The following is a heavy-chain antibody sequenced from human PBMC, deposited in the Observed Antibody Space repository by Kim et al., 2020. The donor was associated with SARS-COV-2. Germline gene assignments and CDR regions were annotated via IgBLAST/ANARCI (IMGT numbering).Heavy chain of an antibody. CDR1: GGSISSGGYY. V-gene: IGHV4-31*03. CDR3: ARDYYDSSGYYYEGPAFDI. J-gene: IGHJ3*02. D-gene: IGHD3-22*01. CDR2: IYYSGST. Sequence: SETLSLTCTVSGGSISSGGYYWSWIRQHPGKGLEWIGYIYYSGSTYYNPSLKSRVTISVDTSKNQFSLKLSSVTAADTAVYYCARDYYDSSGYYYEGPAFDIWGQGTMVTVSS.